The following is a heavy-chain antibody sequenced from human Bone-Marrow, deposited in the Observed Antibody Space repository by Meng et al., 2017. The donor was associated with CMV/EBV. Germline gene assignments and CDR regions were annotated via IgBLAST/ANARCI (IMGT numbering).Heavy chain of an antibody. V-gene: IGHV3-21*01. Sequence: GGSLRLSCAVSAFIVSCNYMTWVRQAPGKGLEWVSSISSSSSYIYYADSVKGRFTISRDNAKNSLYLQMNSLRAEDTAVYYCARVPFMVRGTFDYWGQGNLVTVSS. CDR3: ARVPFMVRGTFDY. CDR2: ISSSSSYI. D-gene: IGHD3-10*01. CDR1: AFIVSCNY. J-gene: IGHJ4*02.